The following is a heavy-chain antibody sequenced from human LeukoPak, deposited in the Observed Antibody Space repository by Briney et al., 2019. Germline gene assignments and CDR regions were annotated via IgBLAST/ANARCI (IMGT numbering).Heavy chain of an antibody. D-gene: IGHD3-22*01. CDR3: ARDQTYYDSSGYSLYAFDI. CDR1: GRSFSDYF. J-gene: IGHJ3*02. CDR2: INHSGST. Sequence: SETLSLTCAVYGRSFSDYFWNNIRQPPGKGLEWIGEINHSGSTNYNPSLKSRVTMSVDTSKNQFSLKLSSVTAADTAVYYCARDQTYYDSSGYSLYAFDIWGQGTMVTVSS. V-gene: IGHV4-34*01.